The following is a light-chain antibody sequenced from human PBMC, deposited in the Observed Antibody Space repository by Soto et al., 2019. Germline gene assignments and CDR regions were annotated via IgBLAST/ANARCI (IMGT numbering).Light chain of an antibody. CDR2: AAS. CDR1: QSISSY. J-gene: IGKJ1*01. Sequence: DIQMTQSPSSLSASVGDRVTITCRASQSISSYLNWYQQKPGKAPKLLIYAASSLQSGVPSRFSGSGSGTDFTLTISSLQPEDFAIYYCQQYNSQSWTFGQGTKVDI. V-gene: IGKV1-39*01. CDR3: QQYNSQSWT.